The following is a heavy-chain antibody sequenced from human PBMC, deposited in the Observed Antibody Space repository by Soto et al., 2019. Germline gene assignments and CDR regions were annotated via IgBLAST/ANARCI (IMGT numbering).Heavy chain of an antibody. CDR1: GYTFTVYY. CDR2: INPSSGST. J-gene: IGHJ4*02. CDR3: ARKRDRDFDS. Sequence: ASVKVSCRASGYTFTVYYMNWVRQAPGQGREWMGIINPSSGSTINAQKFQGRVTITRETSTSTVYMELSSLKSEDTAVYYCARKRDRDFDSWGPGTLVTVSS. V-gene: IGHV1-46*01.